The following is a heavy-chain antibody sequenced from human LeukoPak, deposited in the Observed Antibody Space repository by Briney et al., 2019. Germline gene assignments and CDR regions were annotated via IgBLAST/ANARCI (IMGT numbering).Heavy chain of an antibody. CDR3: AGFDSSGYRNFDY. CDR2: IYYSGTT. Sequence: PSETLSLTCTVSGGSISSYYWSWIRQPPGKGLEWMGYIYYSGTTNYNPSLKSRVTISVNTSKNQFSLKLNSVTAADTAVYYWAGFDSSGYRNFDYWGQGTLVTVSS. J-gene: IGHJ4*02. CDR1: GGSISSYY. D-gene: IGHD3-22*01. V-gene: IGHV4-59*01.